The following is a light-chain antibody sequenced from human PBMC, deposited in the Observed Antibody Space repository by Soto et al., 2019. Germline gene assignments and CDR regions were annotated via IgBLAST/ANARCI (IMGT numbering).Light chain of an antibody. Sequence: EIGLTQSPSTLSLSPGERATLSCRASQSLANSFIAWYQQKPGQAPRLLIYDTSSRASGIPDRFSGSGSGTDFTLTISRLETEDFAVFYCQQYGASEIIFGQGTRLEIK. J-gene: IGKJ5*01. CDR3: QQYGASEII. V-gene: IGKV3-20*01. CDR1: QSLANSF. CDR2: DTS.